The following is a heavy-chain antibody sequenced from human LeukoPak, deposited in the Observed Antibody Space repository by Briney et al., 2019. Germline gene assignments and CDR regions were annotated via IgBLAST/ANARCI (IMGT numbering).Heavy chain of an antibody. CDR2: TFYTGRT. J-gene: IGHJ3*01. D-gene: IGHD3/OR15-3a*01. CDR1: GDSIISDIYW. V-gene: IGHV4-39*01. Sequence: SETLSLTCTVSGDSIISDIYWWDWVRLPPGKGLEWIGATFYTGRTFYSPSLKSRVTISVDTSKNQFSLDLSSATAADTAVYYCARRRHNFDFYDVWGQVTRVTVSS. CDR3: ARRRHNFDFYDV.